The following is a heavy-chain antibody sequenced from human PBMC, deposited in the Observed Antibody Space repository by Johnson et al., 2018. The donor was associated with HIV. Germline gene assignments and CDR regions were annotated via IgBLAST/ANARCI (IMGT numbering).Heavy chain of an antibody. Sequence: VQLVESGGGVVRPGGSLRLSCAASGFTFDDYGMHWVRQAPGNGLAWVSAISGRGGSTYYADPVKGRFTISRDNSKNTLYLQMNSLTVEDTAVYYCAKAPRGSWGGYYQDAFNIWGQGTMVTVSS. CDR3: AKAPRGSWGGYYQDAFNI. D-gene: IGHD3-3*01. CDR1: GFTFDDYG. CDR2: ISGRGGST. J-gene: IGHJ3*02. V-gene: IGHV3-23*04.